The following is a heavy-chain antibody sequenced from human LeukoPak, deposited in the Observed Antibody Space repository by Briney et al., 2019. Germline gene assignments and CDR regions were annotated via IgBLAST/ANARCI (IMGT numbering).Heavy chain of an antibody. CDR1: RFTFSNHY. CDR2: IKPDGSET. V-gene: IGHV3-7*01. CDR3: ARNLVHLWNVFDF. Sequence: GGSLKLSCVASRFTFSNHYMSWVRQAPGKGLEWVATIKPDGSETFYVDSVKGRFTVSRDNTKNSLYLQMSSLRAEDTAVYHCARNLVHLWNVFDFWGLGTMVTVTS. J-gene: IGHJ3*01. D-gene: IGHD5-18*01.